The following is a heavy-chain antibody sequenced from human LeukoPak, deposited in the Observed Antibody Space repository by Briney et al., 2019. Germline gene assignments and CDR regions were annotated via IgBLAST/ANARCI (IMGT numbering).Heavy chain of an antibody. V-gene: IGHV3-30*04. D-gene: IGHD2-15*01. Sequence: PGRSLRLSCAASGFTFSSYAMHWVRQAPGKGLEWVAVISYDGSNKYYADSVKGRFTISRDNSKNTLYLQMNSLRAEDTAVYYCAKDLDGGYDYYYGMDVWGQGTTVTVSS. J-gene: IGHJ6*02. CDR1: GFTFSSYA. CDR2: ISYDGSNK. CDR3: AKDLDGGYDYYYGMDV.